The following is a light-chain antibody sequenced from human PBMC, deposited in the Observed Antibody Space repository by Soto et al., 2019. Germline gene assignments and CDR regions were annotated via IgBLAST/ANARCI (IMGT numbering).Light chain of an antibody. V-gene: IGLV1-40*01. CDR2: GNS. Sequence: QSVLTQPPSVSGAPGQRVTISCTGSRSNIGAGYDVHGYQQLPGTAPKLLIDGNSNRPSGVPDRFSGSKSGTSASLAITGLQAEDEADYYCQSYAISLSGVVFGGGTKLTVL. J-gene: IGLJ2*01. CDR3: QSYAISLSGVV. CDR1: RSNIGAGYD.